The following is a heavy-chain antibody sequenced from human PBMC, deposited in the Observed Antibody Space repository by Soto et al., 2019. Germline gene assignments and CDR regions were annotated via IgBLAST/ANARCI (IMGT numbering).Heavy chain of an antibody. CDR3: AKDGRYCINGVCYGVNYFDY. D-gene: IGHD2-8*01. J-gene: IGHJ4*02. V-gene: IGHV3-23*01. CDR1: GFTFSSYA. Sequence: GGSLRLSCAASGFTFSSYAMSWVRQAPGKGLEWVSAISGSGDGTYYADSVKGRFTISRDNSKNTLYLQMNSLRAEDTAVYFCAKDGRYCINGVCYGVNYFDYWGQGTLVTVSS. CDR2: ISGSGDGT.